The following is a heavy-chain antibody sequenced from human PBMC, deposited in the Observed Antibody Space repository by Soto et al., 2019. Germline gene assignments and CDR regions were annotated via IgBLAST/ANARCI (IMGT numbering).Heavy chain of an antibody. CDR3: ARGRYGDY. CDR1: GYAFTTYG. Sequence: QVHLVQSGAEVKKPGASVKVSCKGSGYAFTTYGITWVRQAPGQGLEWMGWISAHNGNTNYAQKLQGRVTVTRGTSTSTAYMELGSLRSDDTAVYYCARGRYGDYWGQGALVTVSS. J-gene: IGHJ4*02. CDR2: ISAHNGNT. D-gene: IGHD1-1*01. V-gene: IGHV1-18*01.